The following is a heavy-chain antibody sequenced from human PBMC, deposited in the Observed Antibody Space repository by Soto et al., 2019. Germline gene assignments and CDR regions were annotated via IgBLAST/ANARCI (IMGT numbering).Heavy chain of an antibody. CDR3: AKGSRLGDSYYYDSSGYLGPYFDY. CDR2: ISGSGGST. D-gene: IGHD3-22*01. J-gene: IGHJ4*02. CDR1: GFTFSSYA. Sequence: GGSLRLSCAASGFTFSSYAMSWVRQAPGKGLEWVSAISGSGGSTYYADSVKGRFTISRDNSKNTLYLQMNSLRAEDTAVYYCAKGSRLGDSYYYDSSGYLGPYFDYWGQGTLVTGSS. V-gene: IGHV3-23*01.